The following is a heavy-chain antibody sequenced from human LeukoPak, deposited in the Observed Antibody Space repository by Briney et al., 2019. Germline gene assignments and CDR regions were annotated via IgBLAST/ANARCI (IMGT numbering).Heavy chain of an antibody. V-gene: IGHV1-2*02. Sequence: ASVKVSCKASGYTFTGYYMHWVRQAPGQGLEWVGYIYPNCGDTKYAQKIQGRVTMTRDTSISTAYMELSGLGSDDTAVYYCGTLLSNGPFDYWGQGSLVTVSS. CDR3: GTLLSNGPFDY. CDR1: GYTFTGYY. CDR2: IYPNCGDT. J-gene: IGHJ4*02.